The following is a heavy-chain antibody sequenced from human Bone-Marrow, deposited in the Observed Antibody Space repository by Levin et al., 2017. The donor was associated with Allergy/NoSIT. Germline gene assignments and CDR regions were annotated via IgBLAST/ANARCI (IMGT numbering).Heavy chain of an antibody. CDR3: ARRSSKRVWMFDY. CDR2: IYYSGST. D-gene: IGHD3-16*01. Sequence: TSETLSLTCTVSGGSISSSSYYWGWIREPPGKGLEWIGSIYYSGSTYYNPSLKSRVTISVDTSKNQFSLKLSSVTAADTAVYYCARRSSKRVWMFDYWGQGTLVTVSS. V-gene: IGHV4-39*01. CDR1: GGSISSSSYY. J-gene: IGHJ4*02.